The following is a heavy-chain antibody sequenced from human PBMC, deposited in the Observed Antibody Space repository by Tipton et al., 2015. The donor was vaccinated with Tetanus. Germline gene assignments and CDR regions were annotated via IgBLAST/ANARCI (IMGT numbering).Heavy chain of an antibody. CDR1: GGSLSRYY. V-gene: IGHV4-34*01. Sequence: AGLVKPSDTLSLTCAVYGGSLSRYYWTWIRQPPGKGLDWIGEVDDSGSTNYSPSLKGRVTISMDRSNTQFSLRLDSLTAADTAVYYCARAAGFLGLTHDFWGRGTLVSVSS. D-gene: IGHD2/OR15-2a*01. CDR2: VDDSGST. J-gene: IGHJ4*02. CDR3: ARAAGFLGLTHDF.